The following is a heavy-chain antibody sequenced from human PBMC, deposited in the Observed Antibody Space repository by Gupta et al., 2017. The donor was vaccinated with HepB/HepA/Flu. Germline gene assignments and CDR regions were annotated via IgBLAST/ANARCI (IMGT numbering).Heavy chain of an antibody. CDR2: IYTSGST. Sequence: QVQLQESGPGLVKPSETLSLTCTVSGGSISSYYWSWIRQPAGKGLEWIGRIYTSGSTNYNPSLKSRVTMSVDTSKNQFSLKLRSVTAADTAVYYCASGGYCSGCSCYSGFDYWVQGTLVTVSS. CDR3: ASGGYCSGCSCYSGFDY. CDR1: GGSISSYY. V-gene: IGHV4-4*07. J-gene: IGHJ4*02. D-gene: IGHD2-15*01.